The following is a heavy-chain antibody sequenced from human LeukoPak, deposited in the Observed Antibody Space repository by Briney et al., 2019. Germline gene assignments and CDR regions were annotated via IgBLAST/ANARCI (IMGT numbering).Heavy chain of an antibody. V-gene: IGHV4-59*08. CDR1: DGSIGSYY. D-gene: IGHD3-10*01. J-gene: IGHJ3*01. Sequence: KPSETLSLTCTVSDGSIGSYYWSWIRQPPGKGLDWIGYSHVSGNIGYNPSLKSRATMSVDTSKNQVSLKLTSVTAADSAVYYCARHGRHLWFGNSHDYAFDVWGQGTMVTVSS. CDR3: ARHGRHLWFGNSHDYAFDV. CDR2: SHVSGNI.